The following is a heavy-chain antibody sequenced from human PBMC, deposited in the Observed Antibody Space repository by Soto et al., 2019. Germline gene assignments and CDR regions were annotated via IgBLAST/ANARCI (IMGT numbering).Heavy chain of an antibody. V-gene: IGHV4-59*08. D-gene: IGHD2-15*01. CDR1: GGSISSYY. J-gene: IGHJ3*02. Sequence: SETLSLTCTVSGGSISSYYWSWIRQPPGKGLEWIGYIYYSGSTNYNPSLKSRVTISVDTSKNQFSLKLSSVTAADTAVYYCARRDCSGGSVYLAFAIWGQGTMVTVSS. CDR2: IYYSGST. CDR3: ARRDCSGGSVYLAFAI.